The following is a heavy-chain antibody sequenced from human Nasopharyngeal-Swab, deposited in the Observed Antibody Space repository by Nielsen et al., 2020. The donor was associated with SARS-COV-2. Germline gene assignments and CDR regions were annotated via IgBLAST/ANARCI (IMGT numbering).Heavy chain of an antibody. Sequence: RGSLRLSSAGSGFTFNSYSMIRVRQVPGEGLEWVSAPRGSGSYVYYADPVKGRFTISKDSAKNSLYLQMNSLRADDTAVYFCARIAGRGSIYYYYMDVWGTGTTVTVSS. CDR2: PRGSGSYV. V-gene: IGHV3-21*01. CDR1: GFTFNSYS. D-gene: IGHD1-26*01. CDR3: ARIAGRGSIYYYYMDV. J-gene: IGHJ6*03.